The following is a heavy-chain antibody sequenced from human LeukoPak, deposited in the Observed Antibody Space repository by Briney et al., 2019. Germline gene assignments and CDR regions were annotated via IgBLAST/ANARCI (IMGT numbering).Heavy chain of an antibody. V-gene: IGHV4-59*01. J-gene: IGHJ6*02. Sequence: SETLSLTCTVSGGSISSYYWSWIRQPPGKGLEWIGYIYYSGSTNSNPSLKSRVTISVDTSKNQFSLKLSSVTAADTAVYYCARVDNGNYYYYGMDVWGQGTTVTVSS. D-gene: IGHD1-1*01. CDR3: ARVDNGNYYYYGMDV. CDR2: IYYSGST. CDR1: GGSISSYY.